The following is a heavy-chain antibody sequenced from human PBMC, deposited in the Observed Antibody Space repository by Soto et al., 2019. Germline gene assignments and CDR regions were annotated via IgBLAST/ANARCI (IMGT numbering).Heavy chain of an antibody. CDR3: ATRSPSVQNDPTYYYYYYYMDV. CDR2: FDPEDGET. D-gene: IGHD1-1*01. CDR1: GYTLTELS. J-gene: IGHJ6*03. V-gene: IGHV1-24*01. Sequence: QVQLVQSGAEVKKPGASVKVSCKVSGYTLTELSMHWVRQAPGKGLEWMGGFDPEDGETIYAQKFQGRVTMTEDTSTDTAYMELSSLRSEDTAVYYCATRSPSVQNDPTYYYYYYYMDVWGKGTTVTVSS.